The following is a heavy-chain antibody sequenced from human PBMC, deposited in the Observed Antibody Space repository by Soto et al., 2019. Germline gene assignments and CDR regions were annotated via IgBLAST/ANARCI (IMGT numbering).Heavy chain of an antibody. J-gene: IGHJ6*02. Sequence: PSETLSLTCAVSGGSISSSNWWSWVRQPPGKGLEWIGEIYHSGSTNYNPSLKSRVTISVDKSKNQFSLKLSSVTAADTAVYYCARGGLGGATMGGDYYYYGMDVWGQGTTVT. CDR3: ARGGLGGATMGGDYYYYGMDV. V-gene: IGHV4-4*02. CDR2: IYHSGST. CDR1: GGSISSSNW. D-gene: IGHD1-26*01.